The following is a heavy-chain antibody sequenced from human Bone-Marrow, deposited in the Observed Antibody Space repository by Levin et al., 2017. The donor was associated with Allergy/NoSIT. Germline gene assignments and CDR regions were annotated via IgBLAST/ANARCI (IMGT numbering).Heavy chain of an antibody. V-gene: IGHV3-23*01. CDR1: GFTFSSYA. D-gene: IGHD2-15*01. J-gene: IGHJ4*02. CDR3: AKGSSGYCSGYTCYFFDY. CDR2: IRGSGSGT. Sequence: GGSLRLSCAASGFTFSSYAMSWVRQAPGKGLEWVSGIRGSGSGTYYADSVKGRFTISRDNSKNTLVLQMNSLRAEDTAVYYCAKGSSGYCSGYTCYFFDYWGQETLVTVSS.